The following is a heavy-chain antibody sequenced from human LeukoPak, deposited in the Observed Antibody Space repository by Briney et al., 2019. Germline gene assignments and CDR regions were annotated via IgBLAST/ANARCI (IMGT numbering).Heavy chain of an antibody. CDR3: AKSGSPWHNWFDP. J-gene: IGHJ5*02. Sequence: GGSLRLSCAASGFTFRSYWMHWVRQAPGKGLVWVSRINSDGSSTSYADSVTGRFTISRDNAKNTLYLQMNSLRAEDTAVYYCAKSGSPWHNWFDPWGQGTLVTVSS. CDR1: GFTFRSYW. V-gene: IGHV3-74*01. D-gene: IGHD1-26*01. CDR2: INSDGSST.